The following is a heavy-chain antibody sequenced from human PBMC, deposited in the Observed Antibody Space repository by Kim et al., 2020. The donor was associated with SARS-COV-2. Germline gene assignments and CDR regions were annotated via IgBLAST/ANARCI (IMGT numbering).Heavy chain of an antibody. Sequence: GGSLRLSCTTSGFTFTGYAMSWVRQAPGKGLEWVSSIDGSDGTTYYVDSVEGRFTISRDNSKNTLYLQMNTLRADDTAIYYCIKWGWGWIWDHWGQGTRVTVSS. CDR1: GFTFTGYA. CDR2: IDGSDGTT. CDR3: IKWGWGWIWDH. D-gene: IGHD2-21*01. V-gene: IGHV3-23*01. J-gene: IGHJ4*02.